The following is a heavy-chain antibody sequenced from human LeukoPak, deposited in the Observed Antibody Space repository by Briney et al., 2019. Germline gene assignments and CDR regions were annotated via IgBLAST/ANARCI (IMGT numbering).Heavy chain of an antibody. J-gene: IGHJ4*02. Sequence: QPGGSLTLSCAASGFTFSDSAMNWVRQASGKGLEWVGHIRGKTNSYATAYAASVRGTVTISRDDSKNTAYLQMNSLKTEDTAVYYCTGGSGWYSPDYWGQGTLVTVSS. CDR3: TGGSGWYSPDY. V-gene: IGHV3-73*01. CDR1: GFTFSDSA. CDR2: IRGKTNSYAT. D-gene: IGHD6-19*01.